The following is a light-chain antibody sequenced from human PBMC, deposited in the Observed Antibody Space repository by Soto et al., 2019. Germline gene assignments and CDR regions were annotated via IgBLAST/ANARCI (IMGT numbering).Light chain of an antibody. CDR1: SSDVGAYNY. Sequence: QSALTQPASVSGFPGQSITISCTGTSSDVGAYNYVSWYQQQSGKAPKLLIHEVSSRPAGVSDRFSGSKSGNTASLTISGLQAEDEADYYCSAFATSRAYVFGIGTKVTVL. CDR3: SAFATSRAYV. CDR2: EVS. J-gene: IGLJ1*01. V-gene: IGLV2-14*01.